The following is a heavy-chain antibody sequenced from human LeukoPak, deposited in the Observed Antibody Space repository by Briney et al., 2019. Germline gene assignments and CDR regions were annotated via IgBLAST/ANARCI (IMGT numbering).Heavy chain of an antibody. CDR1: GGSFSGYY. V-gene: IGHV4-34*01. Sequence: PSETLSLTCAVYGGSFSGYYWSWIRQPPGKGLEWIGEINHSGSTNYNPSLKSRVTISVDTSKNQFSLELSSVTAADTAVYYCAREAVGATNWFDPWGQGTLVTVSS. CDR2: INHSGST. D-gene: IGHD1-26*01. CDR3: AREAVGATNWFDP. J-gene: IGHJ5*02.